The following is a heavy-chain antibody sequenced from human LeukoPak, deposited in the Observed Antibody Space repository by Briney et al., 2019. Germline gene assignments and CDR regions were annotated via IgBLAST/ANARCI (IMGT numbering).Heavy chain of an antibody. CDR1: GFTVSSYY. CDR2: ISSSSNYT. J-gene: IGHJ4*02. V-gene: IGHV3-11*03. Sequence: GGSLRLSCAASGFTVSSYYMTWVRQAPGKGLEWVSYISSSSNYTNYADSVKGRFTISRDNAKNSLYLQMNSLRAEDTAMYYCARSEQAPGTSYSFVYWGRGALVTVSS. D-gene: IGHD1-1*01. CDR3: ARSEQAPGTSYSFVY.